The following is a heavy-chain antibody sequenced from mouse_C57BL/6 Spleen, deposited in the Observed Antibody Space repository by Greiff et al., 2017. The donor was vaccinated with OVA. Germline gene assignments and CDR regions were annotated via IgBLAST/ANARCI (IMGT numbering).Heavy chain of an antibody. V-gene: IGHV1-81*01. D-gene: IGHD2-4*01. J-gene: IGHJ3*01. CDR3: ARSHYDYDERLAY. CDR2: IYPRSGNT. CDR1: GYTFTSYG. Sequence: QVHVKQSGAELARPGASVKLSCKASGYTFTSYGISWVKQRTGQGLEWIGEIYPRSGNTYYNEKFKGKATLTADKSSSTAYMELRSLTSEDSAVYFCARSHYDYDERLAYWGQGTLVTVSA.